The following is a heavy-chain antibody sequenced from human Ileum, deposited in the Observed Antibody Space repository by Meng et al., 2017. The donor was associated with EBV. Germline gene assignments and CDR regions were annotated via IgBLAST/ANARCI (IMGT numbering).Heavy chain of an antibody. V-gene: IGHV7-4-1*02. CDR3: ARDSGYTRSWSGDY. CDR1: GYTFTRNA. D-gene: IGHD6-13*01. CDR2: ISTNTGNP. Sequence: VQVVQSGSEVKKPGASVKVSCKASGYTFTRNAINWVRQAPGQGLEWMGWISTNTGNPTYAQGFAGRFVFSLDTSVSTAYLQISGLKAEDTAIYYCARDSGYTRSWSGDYWGQGTLVTVSS. J-gene: IGHJ4*02.